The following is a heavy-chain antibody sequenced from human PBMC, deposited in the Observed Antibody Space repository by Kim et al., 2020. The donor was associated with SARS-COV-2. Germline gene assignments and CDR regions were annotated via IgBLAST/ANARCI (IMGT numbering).Heavy chain of an antibody. CDR1: GFTFSSYG. CDR2: IWYDGSNK. V-gene: IGHV3-33*01. Sequence: GGSLRLSCAASGFTFSSYGMHWVRQAPGKGLEWVAVIWYDGSNKYYADSVKGRFTISRDNSKNTLYLQMNSLRAEDTAVYYCAREGYCSSTSCYTGDYWGQGTLVTVSS. J-gene: IGHJ4*02. D-gene: IGHD2-2*02. CDR3: AREGYCSSTSCYTGDY.